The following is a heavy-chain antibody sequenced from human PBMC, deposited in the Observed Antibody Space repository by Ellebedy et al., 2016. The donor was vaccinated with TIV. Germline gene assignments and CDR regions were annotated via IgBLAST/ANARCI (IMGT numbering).Heavy chain of an antibody. V-gene: IGHV4-39*07. CDR3: ARVGYSGYDWPY. CDR1: GGSVSSGSYY. J-gene: IGHJ4*02. CDR2: IYYSGST. D-gene: IGHD5-12*01. Sequence: SETLSLTCTVSGGSVSSGSYYWGWIRQPPGKGLEWIGNIYYSGSTYYTPSLKSRVTISVDTSKNQFSLKMNSVTAADTAVYYCARVGYSGYDWPYWGQGTLVTVSS.